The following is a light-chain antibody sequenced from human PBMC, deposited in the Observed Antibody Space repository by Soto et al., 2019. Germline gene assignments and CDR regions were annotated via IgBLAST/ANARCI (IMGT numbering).Light chain of an antibody. CDR2: GAS. CDR1: QSVSSN. V-gene: IGKV3-15*01. CDR3: QQYNNWPRA. J-gene: IGKJ3*01. Sequence: EIVMTQSQATLSVSPGERATLSCRASQSVSSNLAWYQQKPAQAPRLLIYGASTRATGIPARVSGSGSGTEFTLTISSLQSEDFAVYYCQQYNNWPRAFGPGTKVDIK.